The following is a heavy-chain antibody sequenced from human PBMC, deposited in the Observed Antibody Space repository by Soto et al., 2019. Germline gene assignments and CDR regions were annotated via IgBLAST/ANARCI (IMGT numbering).Heavy chain of an antibody. CDR3: ARDFSISTNGKRPVCYYYDGMDV. CDR1: GFTFSNYG. D-gene: IGHD2-2*01. CDR2: IWYDGSKK. Sequence: QVQLVESGGGVVQPGRSLRLSCAASGFTFSNYGMHWVRQAPGKGLEWVAIIWYDGSKKYYADSVKGRFTISRDNSKNTLYLQMNSLRAEDTAVYYCARDFSISTNGKRPVCYYYDGMDVWGQGTTVTVSS. J-gene: IGHJ6*02. V-gene: IGHV3-33*01.